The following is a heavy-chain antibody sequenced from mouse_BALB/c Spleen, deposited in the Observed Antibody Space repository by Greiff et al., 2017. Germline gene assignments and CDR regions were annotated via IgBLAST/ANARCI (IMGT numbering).Heavy chain of an antibody. Sequence: DVMLVESGGGLVQPGGSLKLSCAASGFTFSSYTMSWVRQTPEKRLEWVAYISNGGGSTYYPDTVKGRFTISRDNAKNTLYLQMSSLKSEDTAMYYCARLFYGNYGNYFDYWGQGTTLTVSS. V-gene: IGHV5-12-2*01. CDR3: ARLFYGNYGNYFDY. D-gene: IGHD2-1*01. J-gene: IGHJ2*01. CDR1: GFTFSSYT. CDR2: ISNGGGST.